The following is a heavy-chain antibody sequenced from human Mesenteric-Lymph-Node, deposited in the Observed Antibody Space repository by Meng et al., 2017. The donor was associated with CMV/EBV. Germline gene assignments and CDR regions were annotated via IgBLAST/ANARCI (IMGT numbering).Heavy chain of an antibody. CDR3: AKDNGEVPAASFYYYGMDV. CDR1: GFTFSSYA. D-gene: IGHD2-2*01. V-gene: IGHV3-23*01. CDR2: ISGSGGST. J-gene: IGHJ6*02. Sequence: GGSLRLSCAASGFTFSSYAMSWVRQAPGKGLEWVSAISGSGGSTYYADSVKGRFTISRDNAKNSLHLQMNSLRAEDTAVYYCAKDNGEVPAASFYYYGMDVWGQGTTVTVSS.